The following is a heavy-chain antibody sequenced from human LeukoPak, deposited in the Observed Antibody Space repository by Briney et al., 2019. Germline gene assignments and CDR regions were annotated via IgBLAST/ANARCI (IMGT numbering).Heavy chain of an antibody. J-gene: IGHJ4*02. D-gene: IGHD6-19*01. CDR3: AKGYSSGWYYFDY. CDR1: GFTFSDYY. CDR2: ISGSSTHT. V-gene: IGHV3-11*05. Sequence: GGSLRLSCAASGFTFSDYYMSWIRQAPGKGLEWVSYISGSSTHTNYADSVKGRLTISRDNSKNTLSLQMNSLRADDTAVYYCAKGYSSGWYYFDYWGQGTLVTVSS.